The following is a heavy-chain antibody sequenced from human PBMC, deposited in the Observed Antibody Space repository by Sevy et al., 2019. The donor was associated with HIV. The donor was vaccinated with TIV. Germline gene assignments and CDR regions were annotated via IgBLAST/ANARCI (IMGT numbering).Heavy chain of an antibody. CDR2: ISGSDST. CDR1: GFTFRTYA. V-gene: IGHV3-23*01. J-gene: IGHJ6*02. D-gene: IGHD5-12*01. CDR3: ARLGGYEDTYYYYAMDV. Sequence: GGSLRLSCTASGFTFRTYAMSWVRQAPGKGLDWVSGKGLEWVSAISGSDSTYYADSVKGRFTISRDNSKNTVYLQMNSLRAEDTAVYYCARLGGYEDTYYYYAMDVWGQGTTVTVSS.